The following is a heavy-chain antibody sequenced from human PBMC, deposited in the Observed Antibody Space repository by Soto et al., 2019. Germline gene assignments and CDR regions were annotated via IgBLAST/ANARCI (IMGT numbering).Heavy chain of an antibody. V-gene: IGHV1-18*01. Sequence: SVKVSCKASGYTFTSYGSSWVRKAPGQGLEWMGWSSAYNGNTNYAQKLQGRVTMTTDTSTSTADMELRSLRSDDTAVYDCARDGHNWFDPWGQGTLVTVSS. CDR2: SSAYNGNT. J-gene: IGHJ5*02. CDR1: GYTFTSYG. CDR3: ARDGHNWFDP.